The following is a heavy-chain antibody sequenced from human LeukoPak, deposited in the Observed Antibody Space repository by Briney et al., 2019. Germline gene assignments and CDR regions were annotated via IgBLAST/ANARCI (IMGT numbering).Heavy chain of an antibody. Sequence: SETLSLTCTVSGGSISSSSYYWGWIRQPPGKGLEWIGSIYYSGSTYYNPSLKSRVTISVDTSKNQFSLKLSSVTAADTAVYYCARELCYFDYWGQGTLVTVSS. CDR2: IYYSGST. J-gene: IGHJ4*02. D-gene: IGHD3-10*02. CDR3: ARELCYFDY. CDR1: GGSISSSSYY. V-gene: IGHV4-39*07.